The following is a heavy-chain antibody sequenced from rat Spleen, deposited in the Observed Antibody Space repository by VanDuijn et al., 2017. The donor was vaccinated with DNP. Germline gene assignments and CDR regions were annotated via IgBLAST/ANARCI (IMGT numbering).Heavy chain of an antibody. CDR1: GYSITSNY. CDR2: ISYSGST. V-gene: IGHV3-1*01. J-gene: IGHJ2*01. D-gene: IGHD1-12*03. Sequence: EVQLQESGPGLVKPSQSLSLTCSVTGYSITSNYWGWIRKFPGNKMEWIGHISYSGSTSYNPSLKSPISIIRDTTKNQFFLQLNSVNTEDTATYYCARFDNYYYDGYYDYWGQGVMVTVSS. CDR3: ARFDNYYYDGYYDY.